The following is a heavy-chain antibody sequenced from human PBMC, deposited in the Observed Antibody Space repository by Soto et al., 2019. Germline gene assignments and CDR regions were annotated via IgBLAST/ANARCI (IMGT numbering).Heavy chain of an antibody. D-gene: IGHD3-3*01. Sequence: SVKVSCKASGGTFSSYAISWVRQAPGQGLEWMGGIIPIFGTANYAQKFQGRVTITADKSTSTAYMELSSLRSQDTAVYYCAGRVWGRGSGYMDYYYGMDVWGQGTTVTVSS. J-gene: IGHJ6*02. CDR1: GGTFSSYA. CDR3: AGRVWGRGSGYMDYYYGMDV. CDR2: IIPIFGTA. V-gene: IGHV1-69*06.